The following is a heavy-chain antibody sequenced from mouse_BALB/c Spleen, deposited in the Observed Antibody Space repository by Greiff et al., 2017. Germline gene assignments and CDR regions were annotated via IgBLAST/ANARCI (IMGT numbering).Heavy chain of an antibody. CDR3: ARGNGYYAYFDV. CDR2: INPGSGGT. J-gene: IGHJ1*01. D-gene: IGHD2-3*01. Sequence: VQLQQSGAELVRPGTSVKVSCKASGYAFTNYLIEWVKQRPGQGLEWIGVINPGSGGTNYNEKFKGKATLTADKSSSTAYMQLSSLTSDDSAVYFCARGNGYYAYFDVWGAGTTVTVAS. CDR1: GYAFTNYL. V-gene: IGHV1-54*01.